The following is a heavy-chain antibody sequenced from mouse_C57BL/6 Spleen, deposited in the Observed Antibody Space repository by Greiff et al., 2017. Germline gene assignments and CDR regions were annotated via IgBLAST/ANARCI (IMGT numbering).Heavy chain of an antibody. Sequence: QVQLQQPGAELVKPGASVKMSCKASGYTFTSYWITWVKQRPGQGLEWIGDIYPGSGSTNYNEKFKSKATRTVDASSSTAYMQLSSLTSEDSAVYYCARYYSNAMDYWGQGTSVTVSS. CDR2: IYPGSGST. CDR3: ARYYSNAMDY. CDR1: GYTFTSYW. J-gene: IGHJ4*01. V-gene: IGHV1-55*01. D-gene: IGHD2-5*01.